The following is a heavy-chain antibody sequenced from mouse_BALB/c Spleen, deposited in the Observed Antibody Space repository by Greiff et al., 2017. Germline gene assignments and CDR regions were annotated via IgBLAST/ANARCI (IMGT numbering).Heavy chain of an antibody. D-gene: IGHD2-1*01. J-gene: IGHJ3*01. V-gene: IGHV5-12-1*01. CDR2: ISSGGGST. CDR3: ARHFGNYAWFAY. CDR1: GFAFSSYD. Sequence: EVQLVESGGGLVQPGGSRKLSCAASGFAFSSYDMSWVRQTPEKRLEWVAYISSGGGSTYYPDTVKGRFTISRDNAKNTLYLQMSSLKSEDTAMYYCARHFGNYAWFAYWGQGTLVTVSA.